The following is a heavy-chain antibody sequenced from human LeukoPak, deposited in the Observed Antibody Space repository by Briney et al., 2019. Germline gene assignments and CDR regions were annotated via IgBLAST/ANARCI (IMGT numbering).Heavy chain of an antibody. CDR2: IYYSGST. J-gene: IGHJ3*02. V-gene: IGHV4-59*02. CDR3: ARSPVGAFDI. D-gene: IGHD3-3*01. CDR1: GGSVSSYY. Sequence: SETLSLTCTVSGGSVSSYYWSWIRQPPGKGLEWIGYIYYSGSTNYNPSLKSRVTISVDMSKNQFSLKLSSVTAADTAVYYCARSPVGAFDIWGRGTMVTVSS.